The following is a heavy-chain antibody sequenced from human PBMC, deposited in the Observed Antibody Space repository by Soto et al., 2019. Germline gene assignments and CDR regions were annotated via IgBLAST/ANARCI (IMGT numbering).Heavy chain of an antibody. Sequence: QVQLQESGPGLVKPSGTLSLTCAVSGGSFSRGFWWSWVRQSPGKGLEWIGEIYDSGNTNYSPSLKSRVTISVDKSKDQVSLRLWSVNAADTAVYYCARGGGLYTRWYEGGFDSWGQGTLVTVSS. CDR2: IYDSGNT. CDR1: GGSFSRGFW. D-gene: IGHD6-13*01. V-gene: IGHV4-4*02. J-gene: IGHJ4*02. CDR3: ARGGGLYTRWYEGGFDS.